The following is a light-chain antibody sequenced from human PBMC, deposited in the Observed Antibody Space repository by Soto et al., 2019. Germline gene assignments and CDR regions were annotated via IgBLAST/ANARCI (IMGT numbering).Light chain of an antibody. CDR3: EAWDDSLKGYV. CDR1: SSNIGSNT. J-gene: IGLJ1*01. Sequence: QCVLTQPPSASGTPGQRVSISCSGSSSNIGSNTVNWYQQLPGTAPKLFIYSNNQRPSGVPDRFSGSKSGTSASLAISGLQSEDEADYYCEAWDDSLKGYVFGTGTKVTVL. V-gene: IGLV1-44*01. CDR2: SNN.